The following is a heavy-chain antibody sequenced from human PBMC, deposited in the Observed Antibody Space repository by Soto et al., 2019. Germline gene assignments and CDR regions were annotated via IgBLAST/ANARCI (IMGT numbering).Heavy chain of an antibody. V-gene: IGHV4-31*03. J-gene: IGHJ4*02. CDR3: ARTKDYDGSGYYFDS. D-gene: IGHD3-22*01. CDR1: GGSISSGGYY. CDR2: IYYSGST. Sequence: SETLSLTCTVSGGSISSGGYYWSWIRQHPGKGLEWIGYIYYSGSTYYNPSLKSRVTISVDTSKNQFSLNVNSVTAADTAVYFCARTKDYDGSGYYFDSWGQGTLVTVSS.